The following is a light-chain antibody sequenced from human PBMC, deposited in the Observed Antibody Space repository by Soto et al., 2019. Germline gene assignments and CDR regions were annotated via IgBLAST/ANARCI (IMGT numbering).Light chain of an antibody. J-gene: IGLJ1*01. CDR3: AAWDDTLKRYV. V-gene: IGLV1-44*01. Sequence: QSLLTQTPSASETRGQTVSISCSGSNSNIASNTVNWYQHLPGTAPKLLIYYNNQLPSGVPDRFSGSKSGTSASLAISGLQSEDESDYYCAAWDDTLKRYVFGTGTKVTVL. CDR2: YNN. CDR1: NSNIASNT.